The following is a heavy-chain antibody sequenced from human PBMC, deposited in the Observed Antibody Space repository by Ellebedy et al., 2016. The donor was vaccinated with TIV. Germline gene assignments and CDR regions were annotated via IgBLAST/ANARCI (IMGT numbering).Heavy chain of an antibody. CDR1: GYTFTGYY. CDR2: INPNSGVA. D-gene: IGHD5-24*01. CDR3: ARAPREGLFDP. J-gene: IGHJ5*02. Sequence: AASVKVSCKASGYTFTGYYMHWVRQAPGQGLEWMGWINPNSGVANYAQKVQGRVTMTRDTSINTAHMELSRLRSDDTAVYYCARAPREGLFDPWGQGTLVTVSS. V-gene: IGHV1-2*02.